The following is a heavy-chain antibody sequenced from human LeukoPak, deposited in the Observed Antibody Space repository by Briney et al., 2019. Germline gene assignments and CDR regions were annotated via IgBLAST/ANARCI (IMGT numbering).Heavy chain of an antibody. Sequence: GGSLRLSCAASGFTSSTYTMNWVRQAPGMGLEWVSSINGDGRYIYYADSMKGRFTISRDNAKNSLYLQMNSLRAEDTAMYYCVRVWGHSGYDYFPFDYWGQGTLVTVSS. V-gene: IGHV3-21*01. D-gene: IGHD5-12*01. J-gene: IGHJ4*02. CDR2: INGDGRYI. CDR1: GFTSSTYT. CDR3: VRVWGHSGYDYFPFDY.